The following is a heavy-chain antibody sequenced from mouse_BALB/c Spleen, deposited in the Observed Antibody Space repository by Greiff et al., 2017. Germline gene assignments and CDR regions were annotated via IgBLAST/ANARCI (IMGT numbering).Heavy chain of an antibody. CDR1: GFTFTDYY. D-gene: IGHD2-1*01. Sequence: EVHLVESGGGLVQPGGSLRLSCATSGFTFTDYYMSWVRQPPGKALEWLGFIRNKANGYTTEYSASVKGRFTISRDNSQSILYLQMNTLRAEDSATYYCARVRGNYVGFDYWGQGTTLTVSS. CDR2: IRNKANGYTT. CDR3: ARVRGNYVGFDY. J-gene: IGHJ2*01. V-gene: IGHV7-3*02.